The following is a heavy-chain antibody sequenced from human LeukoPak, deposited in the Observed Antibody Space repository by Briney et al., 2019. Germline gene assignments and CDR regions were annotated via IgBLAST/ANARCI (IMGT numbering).Heavy chain of an antibody. CDR1: GGTFSSYA. D-gene: IGHD2-2*01. CDR2: INPNSGGT. Sequence: ASVKVSCKASGGTFSSYAISWVRQAPGQGLEWMGRINPNSGGTNYAQKFQGRVTMTRDTSISTAYMELSRLRSDDTAVYYCARDSLLYCSSTSCSDYWGQGTLVTVSS. V-gene: IGHV1-2*06. CDR3: ARDSLLYCSSTSCSDY. J-gene: IGHJ4*02.